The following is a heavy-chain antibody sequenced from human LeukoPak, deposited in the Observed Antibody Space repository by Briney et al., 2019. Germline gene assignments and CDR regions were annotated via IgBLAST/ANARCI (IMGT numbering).Heavy chain of an antibody. J-gene: IGHJ5*02. V-gene: IGHV1-8*01. D-gene: IGHD3-3*01. CDR1: GYTFTSYD. CDR2: MNPNSGNT. CDR3: ARGQSPFWSGYYWPTDP. Sequence: GASVKVSCKASGYTFTSYDINWVRQATGQGLEWMGWMNPNSGNTGYAQKFQGRVTMTRNTSISTAYMELSSLRSEDTAVYYCARGQSPFWSGYYWPTDPWGQGTLVTVSS.